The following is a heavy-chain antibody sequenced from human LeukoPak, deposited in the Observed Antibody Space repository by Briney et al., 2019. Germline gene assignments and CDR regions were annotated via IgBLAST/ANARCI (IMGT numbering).Heavy chain of an antibody. V-gene: IGHV4-31*03. CDR3: ARAGSSSYRPYYYMDV. J-gene: IGHJ6*03. D-gene: IGHD6-6*01. Sequence: PSQTLSFTCTVSGGSISSGGYYWSWIRQHPGKGLEWIGYIYYSGSTYYNPSLKSRVTISVDTSKNQFSLKLSSVTAADTAVYYCARAGSSSYRPYYYMDVWGKGTTVTVSS. CDR1: GGSISSGGYY. CDR2: IYYSGST.